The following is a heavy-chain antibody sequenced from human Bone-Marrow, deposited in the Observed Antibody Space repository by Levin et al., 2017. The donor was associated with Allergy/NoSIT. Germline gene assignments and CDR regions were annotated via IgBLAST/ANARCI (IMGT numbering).Heavy chain of an antibody. Sequence: GGSLRLSCVASGFPFSSYGMHWVRQAPGKGLEWVAVIWYDGSNKFYADSVKGRFTISRDDSENTLYLQMNSLRAEDTAVYYCARPGGLWSNYDFYYYGMDVWGQGTTVTVSS. V-gene: IGHV3-33*01. J-gene: IGHJ6*02. CDR1: GFPFSSYG. CDR2: IWYDGSNK. CDR3: ARPGGLWSNYDFYYYGMDV. D-gene: IGHD3-10*01.